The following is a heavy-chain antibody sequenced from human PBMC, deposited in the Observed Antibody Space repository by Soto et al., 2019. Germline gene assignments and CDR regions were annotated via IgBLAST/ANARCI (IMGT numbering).Heavy chain of an antibody. CDR3: ARGGLDDFWSGYLYHLDS. CDR2: VYLSGFT. D-gene: IGHD3-3*01. CDR1: GGSITSSKHY. Sequence: QVQLQESGPGLVKPSQTLSLTCTVSGGSITSSKHYWSWIRQHPGKGLEWIGYVYLSGFTYSNPSLKSRVTMSIDTSKTQFSLKLSSVTAADTAVYYCARGGLDDFWSGYLYHLDSWGLGTLVTVSS. J-gene: IGHJ4*02. V-gene: IGHV4-30-4*08.